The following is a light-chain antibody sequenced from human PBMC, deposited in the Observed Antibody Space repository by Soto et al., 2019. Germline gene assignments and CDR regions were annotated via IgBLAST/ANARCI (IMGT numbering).Light chain of an antibody. V-gene: IGKV1-39*01. Sequence: EIKMTRSPSSLSASVGYRVTMRCRASQIISSYLTWYQQKPGKAPKLLIYAASSLQSGVPSRFSGSGSGTDFTLTISSLQPEDFATYYCQLSYSIPLPFCGGTNVDIK. J-gene: IGKJ4*01. CDR1: QIISSY. CDR2: AAS. CDR3: QLSYSIPLP.